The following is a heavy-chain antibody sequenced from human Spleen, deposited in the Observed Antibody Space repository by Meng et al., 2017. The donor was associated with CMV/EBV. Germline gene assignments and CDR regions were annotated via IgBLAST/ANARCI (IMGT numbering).Heavy chain of an antibody. CDR2: IRYDGSNK. J-gene: IGHJ5*02. D-gene: IGHD2-21*01. Sequence: GGSGRGCCAASGFTFSSYGMHWVRQAPGKGLEWVAFIRYDGSNKYYADSVKGRFTISRDNSKNTLYLQMNRLRAEDTAVYYCAKDVAWAFCGLNWFDPWGQPTLVTVSS. CDR3: AKDVAWAFCGLNWFDP. CDR1: GFTFSSYG. V-gene: IGHV3-30*02.